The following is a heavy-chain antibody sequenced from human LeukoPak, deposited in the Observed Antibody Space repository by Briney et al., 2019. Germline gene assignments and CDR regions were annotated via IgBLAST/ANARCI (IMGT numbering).Heavy chain of an antibody. J-gene: IGHJ3*02. D-gene: IGHD3-3*01. Sequence: GGSLRLSCAASGFTFSSYAMSWVRQAPGKGLEWVSAISGSGGSTYYADSVKGRFTISRDNSKNTLYLQMNSLRAEDTAVCYCAKVLRARYDFWSGYYAFDIWGQGTMVTVSS. CDR2: ISGSGGST. CDR1: GFTFSSYA. CDR3: AKVLRARYDFWSGYYAFDI. V-gene: IGHV3-23*01.